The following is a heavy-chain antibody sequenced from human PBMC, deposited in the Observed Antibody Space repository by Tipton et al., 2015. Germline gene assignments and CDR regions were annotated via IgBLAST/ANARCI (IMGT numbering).Heavy chain of an antibody. CDR2: ISWNSGSI. Sequence: SLRLSCAASGFTVTDYEMNWVRQAPGKGLEWVSGISWNSGSIGYADSVKGRFTISRDNAKNSLYLQMNSLRAEDTALYYCAKLGGQYSSSSVDYWGQGTLVTVSS. D-gene: IGHD6-6*01. CDR1: GFTVTDYE. CDR3: AKLGGQYSSSSVDY. J-gene: IGHJ4*02. V-gene: IGHV3-9*01.